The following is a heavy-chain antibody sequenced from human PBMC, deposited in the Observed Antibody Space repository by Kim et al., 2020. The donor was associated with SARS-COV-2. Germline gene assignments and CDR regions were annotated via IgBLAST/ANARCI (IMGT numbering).Heavy chain of an antibody. V-gene: IGHV1-18*01. CDR2: INTYNDDT. D-gene: IGHD1-20*01. CDR1: GYTFTSYG. CDR3: ASDRLISGTTFYYSGMDV. J-gene: IGHJ6*01. Sequence: ASVKVSCKASGYTFTSYGISWVRQAPGQGLEWMGWINTYNDDTNSAQKLQGRVTMTTDTSTSTAYMEMRSLRSDDTAVYYCASDRLISGTTFYYSGMDVW.